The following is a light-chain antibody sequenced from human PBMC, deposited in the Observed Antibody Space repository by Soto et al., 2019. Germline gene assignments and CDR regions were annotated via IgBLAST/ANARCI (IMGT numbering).Light chain of an antibody. Sequence: QSVLTQPPSTSVIPGQRVTISCSGSTSNIGSNTVSWYQQLPGTAPKLLIYGHNQRPSGVPDRFSGSKSGSSASLAISGLQSEDEADYYCGVWDDRLISYIFGAGTKVTVL. CDR1: TSNIGSNT. V-gene: IGLV1-44*01. CDR3: GVWDDRLISYI. CDR2: GHN. J-gene: IGLJ1*01.